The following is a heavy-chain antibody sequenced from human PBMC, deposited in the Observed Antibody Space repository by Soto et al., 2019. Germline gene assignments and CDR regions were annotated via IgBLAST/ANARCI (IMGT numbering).Heavy chain of an antibody. Sequence: QVQLVQSGAEVRKPGSSAKVSCKAPGGTLSTYAMSWVRQAPGQGLEWMGGIVPVFATPTYAQRFQGRVTIPADESTNTAYMELSSLRSEDTAVYYCARHSGPQFYYYAMDVWGQGTTVTVSS. CDR2: IVPVFATP. J-gene: IGHJ6*02. CDR3: ARHSGPQFYYYAMDV. D-gene: IGHD2-8*02. V-gene: IGHV1-69*01. CDR1: GGTLSTYA.